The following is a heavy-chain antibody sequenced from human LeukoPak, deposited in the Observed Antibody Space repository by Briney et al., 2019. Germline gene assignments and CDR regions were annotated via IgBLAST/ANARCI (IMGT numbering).Heavy chain of an antibody. CDR2: IRYDGTNK. J-gene: IGHJ4*02. D-gene: IGHD6-19*01. CDR3: ATLAVAGTLAGDY. CDR1: GFTFSSYG. V-gene: IGHV3-30*02. Sequence: GGSLRLSCVASGFTFSSYGMHWVRQAPGKGLEWVAFIRYDGTNKYYADSVKGRFTISRDNSKNTLYLQMNSLRAEDTAVFYCATLAVAGTLAGDYWGQGTLVTVSS.